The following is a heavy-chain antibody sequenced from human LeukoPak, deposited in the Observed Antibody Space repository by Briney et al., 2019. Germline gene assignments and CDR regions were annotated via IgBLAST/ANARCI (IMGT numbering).Heavy chain of an antibody. Sequence: SETLSLTCTVSGGSISGSPYYWGWIRQPPGKGLEWIGSMYYSGSTYYNPSLKSRVTISVDTSKEQFSLKLRSVTAADMAVYYCARQIYDYVWGYWGQGTLVTVSS. D-gene: IGHD3-16*01. CDR3: ARQIYDYVWGY. J-gene: IGHJ4*02. CDR2: MYYSGST. CDR1: GGSISGSPYY. V-gene: IGHV4-39*01.